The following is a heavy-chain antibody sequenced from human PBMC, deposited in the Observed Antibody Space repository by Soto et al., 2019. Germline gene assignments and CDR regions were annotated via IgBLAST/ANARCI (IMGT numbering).Heavy chain of an antibody. CDR2: IYHSGST. D-gene: IGHD1-26*01. J-gene: IGHJ6*02. CDR1: GYSISSGYY. CDR3: ARASDGSSFLGWDYYYGMDV. V-gene: IGHV4-38-2*01. Sequence: PSETLSLTCAVSGYSISSGYYWGWIRQPPGKGLEWIGSIYHSGSTYYNPSLKSRVTISVDTSKNQFSLKLSSVTASDTAVYYCARASDGSSFLGWDYYYGMDVWGQGTTVTVSS.